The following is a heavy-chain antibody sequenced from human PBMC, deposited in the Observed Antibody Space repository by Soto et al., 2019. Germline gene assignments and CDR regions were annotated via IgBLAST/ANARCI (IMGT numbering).Heavy chain of an antibody. Sequence: EVQLLESGGGLVQPGGSLRLSCVVSGFTFGTYAMSWVRQAPGRGLEWVSAMSATGSTHYSDSVKGRFAISRDTSKNTLYLQMNSLRAEDTAVYYCAKDRYYDPSGYYFGWFDPWGQGTLVTVSS. CDR1: GFTFGTYA. J-gene: IGHJ5*02. CDR2: MSATGST. V-gene: IGHV3-23*01. CDR3: AKDRYYDPSGYYFGWFDP. D-gene: IGHD3-22*01.